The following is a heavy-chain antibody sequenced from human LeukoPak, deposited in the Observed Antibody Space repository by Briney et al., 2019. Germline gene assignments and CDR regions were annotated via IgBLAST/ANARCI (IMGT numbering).Heavy chain of an antibody. CDR2: ISDVGADT. D-gene: IGHD1-26*01. J-gene: IGHJ4*02. CDR1: GFTFSDYY. Sequence: AGGSLRLSCAVSGFTFSDYYMSWIRQAPGRGLEWVSAISDVGADTYYADSVKGRFTISRYNSKNTLYLQMNSLRAEDTAIYYCAKRTAYSGSYPHFDYWGQGALVTVSS. CDR3: AKRTAYSGSYPHFDY. V-gene: IGHV3-23*01.